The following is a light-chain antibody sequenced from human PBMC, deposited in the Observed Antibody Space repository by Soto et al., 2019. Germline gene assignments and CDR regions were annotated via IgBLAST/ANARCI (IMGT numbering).Light chain of an antibody. CDR1: PANIGTNS. CDR2: TNN. CDR3: ATWDDSVYV. V-gene: IGLV1-44*01. J-gene: IGLJ1*01. Sequence: QSVLTQPPSVSGTPGQRVTISCSGSPANIGTNSVNWFQHLPGTAPKLLIYTNNQRPSGVPDRFSGSRSGTSASLAISGLQSEDEADYYCATWDDSVYVFGSGNKVTVL.